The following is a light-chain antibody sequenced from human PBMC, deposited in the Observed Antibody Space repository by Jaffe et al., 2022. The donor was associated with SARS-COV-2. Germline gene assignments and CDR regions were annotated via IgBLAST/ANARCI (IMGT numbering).Light chain of an antibody. CDR1: QSINSK. J-gene: IGKJ4*01. CDR2: GAS. V-gene: IGKV3-15*01. Sequence: EIVMTQSPATLSVSPGQRATLSCRASQSINSKLAWYQQKPGQAPRLLIYGASTRATGVPARFSGSGSDTEFTLTISSLQSEDIALYHCQQYNDWAHLTFGGGTKVEIK. CDR3: QQYNDWAHLT.